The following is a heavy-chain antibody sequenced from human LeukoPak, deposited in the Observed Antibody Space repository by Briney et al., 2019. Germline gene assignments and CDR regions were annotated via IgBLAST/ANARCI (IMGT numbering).Heavy chain of an antibody. V-gene: IGHV5-10-1*01. J-gene: IGHJ4*02. D-gene: IGHD5-18*01. Sequence: GESLKISCKGSGYSFTSYWISWVRQMPGKGLEGRGRIDPSDSYTNYSPSFQGHVTISADKSISSAYLQWSSLKASDTAMYYCARLGDTAMWGVYWGQATLVTVSS. CDR2: IDPSDSYT. CDR1: GYSFTSYW. CDR3: ARLGDTAMWGVY.